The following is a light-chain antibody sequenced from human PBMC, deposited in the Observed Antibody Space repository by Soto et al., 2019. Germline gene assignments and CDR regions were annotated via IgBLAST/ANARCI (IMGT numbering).Light chain of an antibody. J-gene: IGLJ1*01. CDR2: EVS. Sequence: QSVLTQPASVSGSPGQSITISCTGTSGDVGSYNPVSWYQQHPGKAPKLMIYEVSKRPSGVSNRFSGSKSGNTASLTISGLQAEDEADYYCCSYAGSSTFYVFGTGTKVTVL. CDR1: SGDVGSYNP. V-gene: IGLV2-23*02. CDR3: CSYAGSSTFYV.